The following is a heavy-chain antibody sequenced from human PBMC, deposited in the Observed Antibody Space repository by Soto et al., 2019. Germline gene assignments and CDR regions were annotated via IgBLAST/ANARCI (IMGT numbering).Heavy chain of an antibody. V-gene: IGHV3-23*01. J-gene: IGHJ4*02. D-gene: IGHD3-9*01. CDR2: ISGSGEIT. CDR3: GKARYLLVDQPLYFES. Sequence: PGGSLRLSCAASGFPFRSYAMGGVRQAPGKGLEWISVISGSGEITLYTDSVKGRFTISRDFSNNTLSLQMNSLRADDTAIYYCGKARYLLVDQPLYFESWGQGTLVSVSS. CDR1: GFPFRSYA.